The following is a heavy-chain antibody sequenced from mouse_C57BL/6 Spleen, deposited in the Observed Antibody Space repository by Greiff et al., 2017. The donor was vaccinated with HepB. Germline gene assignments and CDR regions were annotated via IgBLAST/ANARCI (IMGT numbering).Heavy chain of an antibody. CDR2: IHPNSGST. Sequence: QVQLQQPGAELVKPGASVKLSCNASGYTFTSYWMHWVKQRPGQGLEWIGMIHPNSGSTNYNEKFKSKATLTVDKSSSTAYMQLSSLTSEDSAVYYCARGTGTGSMDYWGQGTSVTVSS. V-gene: IGHV1-64*01. CDR1: GYTFTSYW. J-gene: IGHJ4*01. D-gene: IGHD4-1*01. CDR3: ARGTGTGSMDY.